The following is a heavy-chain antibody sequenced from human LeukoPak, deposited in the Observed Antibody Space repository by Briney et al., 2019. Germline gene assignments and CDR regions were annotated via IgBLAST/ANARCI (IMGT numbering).Heavy chain of an antibody. J-gene: IGHJ6*03. D-gene: IGHD3-22*01. CDR2: IYPGDSDT. Sequence: GESLKISCKGSGYSFTSYWIGWVRQMPGKGLEWMGIIYPGDSDTRYSPSFQGQVTISADKSISTAYLQWSSLKASDTAMYYCARTIYDSSGCYYEIDYYYYMDVWGKGTTVTVSS. CDR3: ARTIYDSSGCYYEIDYYYYMDV. V-gene: IGHV5-51*01. CDR1: GYSFTSYW.